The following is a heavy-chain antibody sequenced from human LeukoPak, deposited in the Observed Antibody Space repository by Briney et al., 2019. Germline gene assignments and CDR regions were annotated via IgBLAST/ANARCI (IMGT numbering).Heavy chain of an antibody. CDR3: AKGRGEYQLFDY. V-gene: IGHV3-21*01. J-gene: IGHJ4*02. D-gene: IGHD2-2*01. Sequence: GGSLRLSCAASGFTFSSYTMNWVRQAPGKGLEWVSSISSTTFYLYHADSLKGRFTASRDNSKNSLYLQMNNLRDDDTAVYYCAKGRGEYQLFDYWGQGTLVTVSS. CDR1: GFTFSSYT. CDR2: ISSTTFYL.